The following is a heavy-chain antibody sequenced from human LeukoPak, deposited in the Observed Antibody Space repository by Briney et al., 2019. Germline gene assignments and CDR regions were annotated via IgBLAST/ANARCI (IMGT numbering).Heavy chain of an antibody. J-gene: IGHJ3*02. CDR3: ARHPPRRSSPIPDAFDI. V-gene: IGHV4-30-4*08. Sequence: SQTLSLTCTVSGGSINSGDYYWSWIRQPPGKGLEWIGYIYYSGSTYYNPSLKSRVTISVDTSKNQFSLKLSSVTAADTAVYYCARHPPRRSSPIPDAFDIWGQGTMVTVSS. CDR2: IYYSGST. D-gene: IGHD1-26*01. CDR1: GGSINSGDYY.